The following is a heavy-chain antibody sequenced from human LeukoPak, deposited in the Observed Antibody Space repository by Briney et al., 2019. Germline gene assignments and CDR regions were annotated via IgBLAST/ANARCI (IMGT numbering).Heavy chain of an antibody. Sequence: PGGSLRLSCAASGFTFSNYATNWVRQAPGKGLEWVSGISGGGGITDYADSVKGRFTISRDNSKNTLYLQMNSLRAEDTAVYYCAKNPGYNWNYGYSAYWGQGTLVTVSS. CDR1: GFTFSNYA. CDR3: AKNPGYNWNYGYSAY. D-gene: IGHD1-7*01. V-gene: IGHV3-23*01. J-gene: IGHJ4*02. CDR2: ISGGGGIT.